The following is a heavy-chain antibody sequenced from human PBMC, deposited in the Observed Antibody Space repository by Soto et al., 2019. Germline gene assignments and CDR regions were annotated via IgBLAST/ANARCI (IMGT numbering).Heavy chain of an antibody. CDR2: IIPILGIA. V-gene: IGHV1-69*02. CDR3: ARVAVSYYFDY. CDR1: GGTFSSYT. Sequence: SVKVSCKASGGTFSSYTISWVRQAPGQGLEWMGRIIPILGIANYAQKFQGRVTITADKSTSTAYMELSSLRSEDTAVYYCARVAVSYYFDYWGQGTLVTVSS. D-gene: IGHD4-4*01. J-gene: IGHJ4*02.